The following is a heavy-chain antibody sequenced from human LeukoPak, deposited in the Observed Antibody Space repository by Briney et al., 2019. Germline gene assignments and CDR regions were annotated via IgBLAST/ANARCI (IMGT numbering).Heavy chain of an antibody. CDR3: ARYDYGDPAFQH. D-gene: IGHD4-17*01. CDR1: GYTFTSYA. Sequence: ASVKVSCKASGYTFTSYAMHWVRQAPGQKLEWMGWINAGNGNTKYSQKFQGRVTITRDTSASTAYMELSSLRSEDTAVYYCARYDYGDPAFQHWGQGTLVTVSS. J-gene: IGHJ1*01. CDR2: INAGNGNT. V-gene: IGHV1-3*01.